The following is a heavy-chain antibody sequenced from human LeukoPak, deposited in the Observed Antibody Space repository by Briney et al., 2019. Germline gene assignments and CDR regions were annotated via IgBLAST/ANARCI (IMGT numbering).Heavy chain of an antibody. Sequence: SETLSLTCAVSGGSISNYYCSWIRQPAGKGLEWIGRIYTSGITNYNPSLKSRVTMSVDTYKNQFSLKLRSVTAADTAVYYCARQRARGHGYWYFDIWGRGTVVTVSS. CDR3: ARQRARGHGYWYFDI. V-gene: IGHV4-4*07. D-gene: IGHD3-10*01. CDR2: IYTSGIT. CDR1: GGSISNYY. J-gene: IGHJ2*01.